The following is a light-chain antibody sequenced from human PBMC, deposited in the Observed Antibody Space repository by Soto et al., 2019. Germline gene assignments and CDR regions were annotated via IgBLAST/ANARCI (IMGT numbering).Light chain of an antibody. J-gene: IGKJ5*01. V-gene: IGKV1-39*01. CDR2: DAA. CDR1: QHINTD. CDR3: RQHSNAPFT. Sequence: IQITQSVYSLSAAVLDRVTIAFLSIQHINTDLNWYQQKPGKAPTLLIFDAASLQSGVPSRFSSGGSTANVTLTTTSLQHEDFTTYYCRQHSNAPFTFGPGTRLEIK.